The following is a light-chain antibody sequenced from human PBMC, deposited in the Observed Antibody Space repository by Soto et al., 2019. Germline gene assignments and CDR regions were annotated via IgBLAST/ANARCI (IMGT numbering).Light chain of an antibody. Sequence: IVMTQSPPTLPVSPGERATLSCRATQRVSTNLAWYQQKPGQAPRLLIYAASSRATGVPARFSGSGSGTEFTLTISSLQSEDFALYYCQQYNNWPYTFGQGTRLEVK. CDR2: AAS. CDR3: QQYNNWPYT. V-gene: IGKV3-15*01. J-gene: IGKJ2*01. CDR1: QRVSTN.